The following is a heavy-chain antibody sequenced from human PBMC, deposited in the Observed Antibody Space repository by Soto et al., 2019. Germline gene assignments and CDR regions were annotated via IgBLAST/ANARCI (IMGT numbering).Heavy chain of an antibody. CDR1: GGTFSSYA. D-gene: IGHD3-22*01. CDR2: IIPIFGTA. V-gene: IGHV1-69*01. Sequence: QVQLVQSGAEVKKPGSSVKVSCKASGGTFSSYAISWVRQAPGQGLEWMGGIIPIFGTANYAQKFQGRVTITADESTSTAYMGLSSLRSEDTAVYYCGGGYYDSSGSPLDLWGRGTLVTVSS. CDR3: GGGYYDSSGSPLDL. J-gene: IGHJ2*01.